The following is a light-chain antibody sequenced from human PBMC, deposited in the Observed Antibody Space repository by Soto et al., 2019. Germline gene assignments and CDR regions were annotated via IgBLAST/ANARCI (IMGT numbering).Light chain of an antibody. V-gene: IGKV3-11*01. CDR2: DAS. CDR3: QYRSNWSPGT. J-gene: IGKJ5*01. CDR1: QSVSAY. Sequence: EIVLTQSPATLSLSPGERASLSCRASQSVSAYVVWNQQKPGQAPRRLIYDASNRATGIPARFSGSGSGTDFTLTISSREPEDVAVYNCQYRSNWSPGTFGQGTRLEIK.